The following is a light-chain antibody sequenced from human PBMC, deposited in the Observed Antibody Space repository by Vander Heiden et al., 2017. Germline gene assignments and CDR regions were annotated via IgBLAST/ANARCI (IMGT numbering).Light chain of an antibody. CDR2: EVS. V-gene: IGLV2-18*02. CDR3: SSYTSSTTWV. CDR1: SSDVGSYNR. J-gene: IGLJ3*02. Sequence: QSALTQPPPVSGSLGQSVTLSCTGTSSDVGSYNRVSWYQQSPVTSPKLMIYEVSYRPSGVPDRFSGSKSGNTASLTISGLQAEDEGEYYCSSYTSSTTWVFGGGTKLTVL.